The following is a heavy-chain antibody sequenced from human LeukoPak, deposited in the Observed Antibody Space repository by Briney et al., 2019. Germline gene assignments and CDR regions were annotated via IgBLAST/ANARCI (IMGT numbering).Heavy chain of an antibody. J-gene: IGHJ4*02. V-gene: IGHV1-69*01. CDR1: GGTFSSYA. Sequence: GASVKVSCKASGGTFSSYAISWVRQAPGQGLEWMGGIIPIFGTANYAQKFQGRVTTTADESTSTAYMELSSLRSEDTAVYYCARDGLGVSLYSNYAFDYWGQGTLVTVSS. D-gene: IGHD4-11*01. CDR2: IIPIFGTA. CDR3: ARDGLGVSLYSNYAFDY.